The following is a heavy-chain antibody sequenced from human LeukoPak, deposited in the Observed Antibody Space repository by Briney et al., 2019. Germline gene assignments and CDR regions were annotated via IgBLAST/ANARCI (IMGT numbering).Heavy chain of an antibody. CDR3: ARRDYDFWSGYYNGVFDY. Sequence: GESLKISCKGSGYSFTSYWIGWVHPMPGKGLEWMGIIYPGDSDTRYSPSFQGQVTISADKSISTAYLQWSSLKASDTAMYYCARRDYDFWSGYYNGVFDYWGQGTLVTVSS. D-gene: IGHD3-3*01. CDR1: GYSFTSYW. J-gene: IGHJ4*02. CDR2: IYPGDSDT. V-gene: IGHV5-51*07.